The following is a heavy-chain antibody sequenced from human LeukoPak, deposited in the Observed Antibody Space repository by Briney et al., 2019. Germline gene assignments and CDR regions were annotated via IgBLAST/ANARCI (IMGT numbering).Heavy chain of an antibody. CDR2: IYQSGST. CDR3: ARAEINDYIRY. Sequence: SETPSLTCIVSGYSIRSGYNWGWIRQSPGKGLEWIGSIYQSGSTYDNPSLKSRVTMSIDTSKNQFSLKLTSVTAADTAVYYCARAEINDYIRYWGQGIPVTVSS. V-gene: IGHV4-38-2*02. D-gene: IGHD4-11*01. J-gene: IGHJ4*02. CDR1: GYSIRSGYN.